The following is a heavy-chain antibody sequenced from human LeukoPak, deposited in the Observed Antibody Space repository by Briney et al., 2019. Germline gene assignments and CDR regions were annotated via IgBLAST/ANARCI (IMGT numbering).Heavy chain of an antibody. CDR2: IYYSGST. CDR1: GGSISSYY. V-gene: IGHV4-59*01. CDR3: ARSRGLNWFDP. J-gene: IGHJ5*02. D-gene: IGHD5-12*01. Sequence: NPSETLSLTCTVSGGSISSYYWSWIRQPPGKGLEWIGNIYYSGSTNYNPSLKSRVTISVDTSKNQFSLKLSSVTAADTAVYYCARSRGLNWFDPWGQGTLVTVSS.